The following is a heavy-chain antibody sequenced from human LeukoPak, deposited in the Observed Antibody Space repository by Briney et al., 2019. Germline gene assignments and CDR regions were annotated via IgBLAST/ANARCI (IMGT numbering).Heavy chain of an antibody. CDR3: ASHPGVAAADY. CDR1: GGSISDYY. V-gene: IGHV4-59*08. D-gene: IGHD2-15*01. J-gene: IGHJ4*02. Sequence: PSETLSLTCTASGGSISDYYWSWIRQPPGKGLEWIGYIYYSGSTNYNPSLKSRVTVSADTSKNQISLKLTSVTAADTAVYYCASHPGVAAADYWGQGTLVTVSS. CDR2: IYYSGST.